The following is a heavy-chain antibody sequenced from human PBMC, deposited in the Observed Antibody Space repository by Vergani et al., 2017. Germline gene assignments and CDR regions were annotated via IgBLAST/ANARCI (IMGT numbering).Heavy chain of an antibody. Sequence: QVQLVESGGGVVQRGGSLRLSCATSGFTLSNYDMQWVRQGPGKGLELVAFIQFDGSNKYYADSVKGRFTLSRDFSKNTLYLQMNSLRTDDTATYYCAKHFRGWDIAYWGRETQVVVSS. D-gene: IGHD1-26*01. V-gene: IGHV3-30*02. CDR3: AKHFRGWDIAY. CDR2: IQFDGSNK. J-gene: IGHJ4*02. CDR1: GFTLSNYD.